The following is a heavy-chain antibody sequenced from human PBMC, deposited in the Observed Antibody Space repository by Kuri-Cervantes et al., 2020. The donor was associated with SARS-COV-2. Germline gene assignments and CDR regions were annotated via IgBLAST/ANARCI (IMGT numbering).Heavy chain of an antibody. CDR3: ARWPHRKIYSNDGGGYYYYGMDV. D-gene: IGHD4-11*01. V-gene: IGHV3-30*14. CDR2: ISYEGSNK. J-gene: IGHJ6*02. CDR1: GFTFSSYA. Sequence: GESLKISCAASGFTFSSYAMHWVRQAPGKGLEWVAVISYEGSNKYSADSVKGRFTISRDNSKNTLYLQMNSLRAEDTAVYYCARWPHRKIYSNDGGGYYYYGMDVWGQGTTVTVSS.